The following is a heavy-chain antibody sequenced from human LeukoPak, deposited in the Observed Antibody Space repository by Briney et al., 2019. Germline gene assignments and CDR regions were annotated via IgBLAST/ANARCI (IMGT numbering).Heavy chain of an antibody. CDR3: ARGGRYYDFWSGYSGAEYFQH. D-gene: IGHD3-3*01. J-gene: IGHJ1*01. V-gene: IGHV1-2*02. Sequence: SSVKVSCKASGYTSTDHYIHWVRQAPGKGLNWMGWINPNSGDTNYAQKFQGRVTMTRDTSISTINMELRRLTSDDTAVYYCARGGRYYDFWSGYSGAEYFQHWGQGTLVTVSS. CDR2: INPNSGDT. CDR1: GYTSTDHY.